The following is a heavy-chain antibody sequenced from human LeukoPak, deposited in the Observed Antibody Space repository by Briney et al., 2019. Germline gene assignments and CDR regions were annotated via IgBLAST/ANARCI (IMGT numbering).Heavy chain of an antibody. Sequence: SETLSLTCTVSGGSISTSSYYWGWVRQPPGKGLEWIGNIFYSGSTYYSPSLKSRVTISLDTSRNQFSLKLSSVTAADTAVYYCARDPLDYDDAFDIWGQGTMVTVSS. CDR1: GGSISTSSYY. J-gene: IGHJ3*02. D-gene: IGHD3/OR15-3a*01. CDR3: ARDPLDYDDAFDI. V-gene: IGHV4-39*07. CDR2: IFYSGST.